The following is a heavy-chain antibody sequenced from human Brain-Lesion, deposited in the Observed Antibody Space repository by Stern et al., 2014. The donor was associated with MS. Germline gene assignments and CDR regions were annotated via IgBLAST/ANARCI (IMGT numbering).Heavy chain of an antibody. Sequence: QVQLVQSGPGLVKPSETLSLTCTVAGGSVSSTSYAWAWIRQPPGKGLEWIGTIYYSGNTYYSPSLKSRLTISLDTSKNQFSLPLSSVTAADTAVYYCAGEEDIRYCSGGSCTGNWFDPWGQGTLVTVSS. CDR3: AGEEDIRYCSGGSCTGNWFDP. D-gene: IGHD2-15*01. J-gene: IGHJ5*02. CDR1: GGSVSSTSYA. V-gene: IGHV4-39*01. CDR2: IYYSGNT.